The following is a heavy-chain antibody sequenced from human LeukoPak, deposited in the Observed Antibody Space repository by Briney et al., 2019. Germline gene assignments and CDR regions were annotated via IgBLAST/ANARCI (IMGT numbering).Heavy chain of an antibody. J-gene: IGHJ3*02. CDR1: GFTVSNNY. Sequence: GGSLRLSCAASGFTVSNNYMSWVRQAPGKGLEWVSVLYSGGNTYYTDSVKGRFTISRDNSKNTLYLQMNSLRAEDTAVYYCARVKDIVVVPAALGFDAFDIWGQGTMVTVSS. CDR2: LYSGGNT. D-gene: IGHD2-2*01. CDR3: ARVKDIVVVPAALGFDAFDI. V-gene: IGHV3-53*01.